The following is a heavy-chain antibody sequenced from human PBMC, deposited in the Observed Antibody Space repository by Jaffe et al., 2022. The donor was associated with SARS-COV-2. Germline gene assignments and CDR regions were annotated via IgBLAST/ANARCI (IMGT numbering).Heavy chain of an antibody. CDR2: ISSSSSAI. CDR3: ARGFTVNDY. D-gene: IGHD4-4*01. CDR1: GFTFSNYG. V-gene: IGHV3-48*02. J-gene: IGHJ4*02. Sequence: EVQLVESGGGLVQPGGSLRLSCAASGFTFSNYGMCWVRQTPGKGLEWVSYISSSSSAIYYADSVKGRFTISRDNAKNSLYLQMNSLRDEDTAVYYCARGFTVNDYWGQGTLVTVSS.